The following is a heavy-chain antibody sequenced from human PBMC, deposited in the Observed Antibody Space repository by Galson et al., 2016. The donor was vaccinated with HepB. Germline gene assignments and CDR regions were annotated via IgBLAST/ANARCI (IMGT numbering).Heavy chain of an antibody. Sequence: SLRLSCAASGFAFSNYWMDWVRQAPGKGPVWVSHISTDGATANYADFVQGRFIISRDNAKSTLYLQVNSVRAEDTVVYYCVRGGRTFYGVDFWGQGATVTVSS. J-gene: IGHJ6*01. CDR2: ISTDGATA. CDR1: GFAFSNYW. CDR3: VRGGRTFYGVDF. D-gene: IGHD3-16*01. V-gene: IGHV3-74*01.